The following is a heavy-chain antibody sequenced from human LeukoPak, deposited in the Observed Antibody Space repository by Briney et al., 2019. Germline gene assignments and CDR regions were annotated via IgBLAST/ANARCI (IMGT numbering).Heavy chain of an antibody. CDR3: ARTVHMDV. Sequence: GGSLRLSCAASGFTFSSYAMSWVRQAPGKGLEWVSYISSSSSTIYYADSVKGRFTISRDNAKNSLYLQMNSLRAEDTAVYYCARTVHMDVWGKGTTVTVSS. V-gene: IGHV3-48*04. CDR1: GFTFSSYA. CDR2: ISSSSSTI. J-gene: IGHJ6*03. D-gene: IGHD4-17*01.